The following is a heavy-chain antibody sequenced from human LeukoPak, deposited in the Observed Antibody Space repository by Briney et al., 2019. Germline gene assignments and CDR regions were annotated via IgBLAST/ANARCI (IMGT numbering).Heavy chain of an antibody. CDR3: AKGLRWFGDFYFNFFDY. V-gene: IGHV3-30*18. D-gene: IGHD3-10*01. CDR2: ISYDGGKR. J-gene: IGHJ4*02. Sequence: GGSLRLSCAASGFNFRTYGMHWVRQAPGKGLEWVAFISYDGGKRYFGESVKGRFTIARDNSENTVALQMNSLKTEDTAVYYCAKGLRWFGDFYFNFFDYWGQGILVTVSS. CDR1: GFNFRTYG.